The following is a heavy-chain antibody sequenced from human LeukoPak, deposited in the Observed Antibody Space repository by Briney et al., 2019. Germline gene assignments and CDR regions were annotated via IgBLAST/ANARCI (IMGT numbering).Heavy chain of an antibody. CDR3: ARGRGVVVIAYFDY. CDR2: ISIGSSTI. V-gene: IGHV3-48*01. CDR1: GFTFSTYH. Sequence: GGSLRLSCAASGFTFSTYHMNWVRQAPGKGLEWVSYISIGSSTIYYADSVRGRFTISRGNAENSLYLQMNSLRAEDTAVYYCARGRGVVVIAYFDYWGQGTLVTVSS. J-gene: IGHJ4*02. D-gene: IGHD3-22*01.